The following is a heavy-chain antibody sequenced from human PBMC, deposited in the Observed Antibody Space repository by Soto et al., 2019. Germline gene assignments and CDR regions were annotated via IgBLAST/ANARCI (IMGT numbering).Heavy chain of an antibody. J-gene: IGHJ6*02. CDR3: ARGTACNILTGSRSYGMDV. CDR1: KYSFTRYW. D-gene: IGHD3-9*01. V-gene: IGHV5-51*01. Sequence: GESLKISCKASKYSFTRYWIGWVRQMPGKGLEWMGIIHPGDPDTRYSPSFQGQVTISADKSISTAYLQWSSLKASDTAMYYCARGTACNILTGSRSYGMDVWGQGTTVTVSS. CDR2: IHPGDPDT.